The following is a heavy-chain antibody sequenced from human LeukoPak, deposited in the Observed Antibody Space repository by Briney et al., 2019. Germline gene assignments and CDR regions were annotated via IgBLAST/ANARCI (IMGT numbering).Heavy chain of an antibody. CDR3: ARRCGPCYYYYYMDV. CDR1: GFTFSDYY. CDR2: ISSSGSTI. D-gene: IGHD4-17*01. J-gene: IGHJ6*03. Sequence: GGSLRLSCAASGFTFSDYYMSWIRQAPGKGLEWVSYISSSGSTIYYADPVKGRFTISRDNAKNSLYLQMNSLRAEDTAVYYCARRCGPCYYYYYMDVWGKGTTVTISS. V-gene: IGHV3-11*01.